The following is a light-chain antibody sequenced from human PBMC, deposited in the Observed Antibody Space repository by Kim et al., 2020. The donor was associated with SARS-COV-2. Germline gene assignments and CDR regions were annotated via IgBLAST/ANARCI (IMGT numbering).Light chain of an antibody. CDR2: DAS. CDR3: QQYNLYPLT. CDR1: QSITSR. J-gene: IGKJ4*02. Sequence: ASVGDRVTISCRASQSITSRLAWYQQKPGKAPKLLISDASTLQGGVPSRFSGSGSGTEFTLTITSLQPDDFATYYCQQYNLYPLTFGGGTKVDIK. V-gene: IGKV1-5*01.